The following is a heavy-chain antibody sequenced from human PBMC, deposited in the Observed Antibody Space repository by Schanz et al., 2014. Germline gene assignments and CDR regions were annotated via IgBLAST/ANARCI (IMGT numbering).Heavy chain of an antibody. V-gene: IGHV3-21*01. CDR1: GFAFSSYS. D-gene: IGHD3-16*01. CDR3: ARDAITFGGVIGAFDI. CDR2: ITIGSNYI. Sequence: EVQLVESGGGLVKPGGSLRLSCAASGFAFSSYSMNWVRQAPGKGLEWVSSITIGSNYIYYTDSVKGRFTISRDNANNSLYLQMNSLRAEDAAVYCCARDAITFGGVIGAFDIWGQGTMVTVSS. J-gene: IGHJ3*02.